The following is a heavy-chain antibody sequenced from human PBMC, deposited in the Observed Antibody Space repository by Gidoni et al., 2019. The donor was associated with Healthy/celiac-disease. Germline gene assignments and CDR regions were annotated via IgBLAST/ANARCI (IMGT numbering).Heavy chain of an antibody. CDR1: GYTFTSYG. CDR3: ARLFPRAGTTWGHAFDI. D-gene: IGHD1-7*01. CDR2: ISAYNGNT. Sequence: QVQLVQSGAEVKKPGASAKVSCTASGYTFTSYGISWVRQAPGQGLEWMGWISAYNGNTNYAQKLQGRVTMTTDTSTSTAYMELRSLRSDDTAVYYCARLFPRAGTTWGHAFDIWGQGTMVTVSS. J-gene: IGHJ3*02. V-gene: IGHV1-18*01.